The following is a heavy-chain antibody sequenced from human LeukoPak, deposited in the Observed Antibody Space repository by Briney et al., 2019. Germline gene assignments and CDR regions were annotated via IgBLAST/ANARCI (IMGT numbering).Heavy chain of an antibody. Sequence: GGSLRLSCAASGFTFSSYWMSWVRQAPGKGLEWVANIKQDGSEKYYVDSVKGRFTISRDNAKNSLYLQMNSLRAEDTAVYYCARVRAVVVANHDAFDIWGQGTMVTVSS. J-gene: IGHJ3*02. CDR2: IKQDGSEK. CDR1: GFTFSSYW. D-gene: IGHD2-15*01. CDR3: ARVRAVVVANHDAFDI. V-gene: IGHV3-7*01.